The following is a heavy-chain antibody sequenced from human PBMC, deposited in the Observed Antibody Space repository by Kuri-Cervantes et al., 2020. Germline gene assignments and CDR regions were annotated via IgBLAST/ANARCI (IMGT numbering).Heavy chain of an antibody. J-gene: IGHJ4*02. CDR3: ARERVVAVTRNSLPYFDY. CDR1: GYTFTGYY. D-gene: IGHD4-11*01. Sequence: ASVKVSCKASGYTFTGYYMHWVRQAPGQGLEWMGWINPNSGGTNYAQKFQGRVTMTRDTSISTAYMELSRLRSDDTAVYYCARERVVAVTRNSLPYFDYWGQGTLVTVSS. CDR2: INPNSGGT. V-gene: IGHV1-2*02.